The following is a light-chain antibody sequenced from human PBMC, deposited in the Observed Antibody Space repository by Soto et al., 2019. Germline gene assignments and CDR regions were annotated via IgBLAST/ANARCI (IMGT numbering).Light chain of an antibody. J-gene: IGLJ1*01. Sequence: QSVLTQPASVSGSPGQSITISCTGTSSDVGSYNLVSWYQQHPGKAPKLMIYEGNKRPSGVSNRFSGSKSGNTASLTISGLQPEDEADYYCCSYEGSSTFAYVFGTGTKVTVL. V-gene: IGLV2-23*03. CDR3: CSYEGSSTFAYV. CDR1: SSDVGSYNL. CDR2: EGN.